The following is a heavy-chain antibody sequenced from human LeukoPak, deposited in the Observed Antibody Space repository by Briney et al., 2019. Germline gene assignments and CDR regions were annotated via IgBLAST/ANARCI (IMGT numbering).Heavy chain of an antibody. CDR2: INHSGST. J-gene: IGHJ4*02. CDR3: ARVPRVGSSWRKIDY. D-gene: IGHD6-13*01. Sequence: SETLSLTCAVYGGSFSGYYWSWIRQPPGKGLEWIGEINHSGSTNYNPSLKSRVTISVDTAKNQSSLTLSSVTAADTAVYYCARVPRVGSSWRKIDYWGQGTLVTVSS. CDR1: GGSFSGYY. V-gene: IGHV4-34*01.